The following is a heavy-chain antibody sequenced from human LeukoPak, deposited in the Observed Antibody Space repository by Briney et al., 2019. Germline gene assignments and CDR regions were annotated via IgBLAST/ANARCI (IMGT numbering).Heavy chain of an antibody. J-gene: IGHJ4*02. CDR3: ARGRGYDPVVFYFDS. CDR1: GGSITSYY. Sequence: SETLSLTCTVSGGSITSYYWSWIRQPPGKGLEWIGYIYYSGSTTYYNPSLTSRVTISEDSSKNQFSLRLHSLTAADTAIYYCARGRGYDPVVFYFDSWGQGTAVIVSS. V-gene: IGHV4-59*12. CDR2: IYYSGST. D-gene: IGHD2-15*01.